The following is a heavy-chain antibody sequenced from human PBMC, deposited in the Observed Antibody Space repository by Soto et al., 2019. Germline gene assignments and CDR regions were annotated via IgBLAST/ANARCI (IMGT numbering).Heavy chain of an antibody. V-gene: IGHV3-23*01. Sequence: GGSLRLSCAASGFTFSSYAMSWVHQAPGKGLEWVSAISGSGGSTYYADSVKGRFTISRDNSKNTLYLQMNSLRAEDTAVYYCAKRRLELKDAFDIWGQGTMVTVSS. CDR2: ISGSGGST. CDR3: AKRRLELKDAFDI. CDR1: GFTFSSYA. J-gene: IGHJ3*02. D-gene: IGHD1-7*01.